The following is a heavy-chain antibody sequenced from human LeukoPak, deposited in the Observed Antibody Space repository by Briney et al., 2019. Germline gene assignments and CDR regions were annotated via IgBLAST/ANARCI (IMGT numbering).Heavy chain of an antibody. V-gene: IGHV4-34*01. D-gene: IGHD6-13*01. CDR1: GGSLSGYY. CDR3: ARGLSSQLVRSYYWFDP. CDR2: INHSGFS. Sequence: PSETLSLTCAVCGGSLSGYYWSWIRQPPGKGLEWIGEINHSGFSDYNPSLKSRVSISVHTSENQFSLKLTSVTAADTAVYYCARGLSSQLVRSYYWFDPWGQGTLVTVSS. J-gene: IGHJ5*02.